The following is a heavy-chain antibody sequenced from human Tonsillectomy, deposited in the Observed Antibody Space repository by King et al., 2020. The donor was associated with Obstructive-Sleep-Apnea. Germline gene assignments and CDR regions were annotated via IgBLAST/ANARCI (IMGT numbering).Heavy chain of an antibody. J-gene: IGHJ4*02. V-gene: IGHV3-7*03. CDR3: ARVRYYDSNDYYYYFDY. CDR1: GFSFSSYW. D-gene: IGHD3-22*01. Sequence: QLVQSGGGLVQPGGPLRLSCAASGFSFSSYWMTWVRQAPGKGLEWVANIRQDGSEKYYVDSVKGRFTISRDNAKNSLYLQMSSLRAEDTAVYYCARVRYYDSNDYYYYFDYWGQGTLVTVSS. CDR2: IRQDGSEK.